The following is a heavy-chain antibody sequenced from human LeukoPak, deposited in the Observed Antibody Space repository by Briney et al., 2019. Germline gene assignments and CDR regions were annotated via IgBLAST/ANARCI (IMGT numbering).Heavy chain of an antibody. D-gene: IGHD3-10*01. CDR1: GGSISSSNW. V-gene: IGHV4-4*02. CDR3: ARSNYYGSGSYGDY. Sequence: SGTLSLTCAVSGGSISSSNWWSWVRQPPGKGLEWIGEIYHSGSTNYNPSLKSRVTISVDKSKNQSSLKLSSVTAADTAVYYCARSNYYGSGSYGDYWGQGTLVTVSS. CDR2: IYHSGST. J-gene: IGHJ4*02.